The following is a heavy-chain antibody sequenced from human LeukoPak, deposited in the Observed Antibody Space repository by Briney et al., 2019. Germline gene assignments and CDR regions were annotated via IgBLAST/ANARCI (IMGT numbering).Heavy chain of an antibody. Sequence: PGGSLRLSCAASGFTFRKYGMHWVRQAPGKGLEWVAVIWYSGNDKNYADSVKDRFTISRDNSKNTLYLQMNSLRVEDTAVYYCARDQGKDAPMDVWGQGTTVTVSS. J-gene: IGHJ6*02. CDR2: IWYSGNDK. CDR3: ARDQGKDAPMDV. CDR1: GFTFRKYG. V-gene: IGHV3-33*01. D-gene: IGHD3-10*01.